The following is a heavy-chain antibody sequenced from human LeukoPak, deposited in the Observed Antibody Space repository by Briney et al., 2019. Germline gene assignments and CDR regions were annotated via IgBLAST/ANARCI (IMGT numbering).Heavy chain of an antibody. Sequence: ASVKVSCKAPGYTFTSYGISWVRQAPGQGLEWMGWISAYDGNTNYAQKLQGGVTMTTDTSTSTAYMELRSLRSDDTAVYYCTREAVYSSGWYLGNWFDPWGQGTLVTVSS. V-gene: IGHV1-18*01. D-gene: IGHD6-19*01. CDR3: TREAVYSSGWYLGNWFDP. J-gene: IGHJ5*02. CDR1: GYTFTSYG. CDR2: ISAYDGNT.